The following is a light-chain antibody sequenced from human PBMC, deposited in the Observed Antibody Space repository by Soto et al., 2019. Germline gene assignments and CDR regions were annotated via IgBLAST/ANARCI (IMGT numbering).Light chain of an antibody. CDR1: QSVSSN. CDR3: QQYHDWPLT. J-gene: IGKJ4*01. V-gene: IGKV3D-15*01. Sequence: EIVMTQSPANLSVSPGERATLSCRASQSVSSNFAWYQQRPAQAPRLLIYDVSTRATGVPTRFSGSGSGTEFTLNISSLQSEDCAVYYCQQYHDWPLTFGGGTRVEIK. CDR2: DVS.